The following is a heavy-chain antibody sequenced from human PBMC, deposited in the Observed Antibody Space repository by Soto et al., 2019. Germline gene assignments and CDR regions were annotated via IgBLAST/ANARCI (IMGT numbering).Heavy chain of an antibody. CDR2: IYYSGST. Sequence: SETLSLTCTVSGGSISSYYLSWIRQPPGKGLEWIGHIYYSGSTNYNPSLKSRVSISVDTSKNQFSLKLSSVTAADTAVYYCARQSCSSTSCYSWVSWFDPWGQGTLVTVSS. CDR3: ARQSCSSTSCYSWVSWFDP. CDR1: GGSISSYY. J-gene: IGHJ5*02. D-gene: IGHD2-2*01. V-gene: IGHV4-59*08.